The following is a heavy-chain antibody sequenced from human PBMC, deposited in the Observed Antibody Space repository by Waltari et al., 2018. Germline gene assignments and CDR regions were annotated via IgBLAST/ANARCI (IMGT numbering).Heavy chain of an antibody. D-gene: IGHD6-13*01. J-gene: IGHJ4*02. V-gene: IGHV3-74*01. CDR2: INTDGSIT. CDR1: GFIFSSYW. CDR3: VMYSSSFLGDC. Sequence: EVQLVESGGGLVQPGGSLRLSCAASGFIFSSYWMHWVRQAPGKGLVSVSHINTDGSITSYADSVKGRFTISRDNAKNTLSLQMNSLRAEDTAVYYCVMYSSSFLGDCWGQGTLVAVSS.